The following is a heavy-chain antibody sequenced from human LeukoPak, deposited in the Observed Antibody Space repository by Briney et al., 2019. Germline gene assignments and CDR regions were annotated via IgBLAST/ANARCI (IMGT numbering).Heavy chain of an antibody. D-gene: IGHD1/OR15-1a*01. CDR1: GGSFSGYY. Sequence: SETLSLTCAVYGGSFSGYYWSWIRQPPGKGLEWIGEINHSGSTNYNPSLKSRVTISVDTSKNQFSLKLSSVTAAHTAVYYCAIWIKSGFDYWGQGTLVTVSS. CDR2: INHSGST. CDR3: AIWIKSGFDY. V-gene: IGHV4-34*01. J-gene: IGHJ4*02.